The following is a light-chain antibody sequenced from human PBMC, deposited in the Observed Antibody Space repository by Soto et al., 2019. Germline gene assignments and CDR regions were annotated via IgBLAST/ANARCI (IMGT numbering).Light chain of an antibody. J-gene: IGKJ1*01. Sequence: EIVMTQSPATLSVSPGERATLSCRASQSVSSNLAWYQQKPGQAPRLLIYDASNRATGIPARFSGSGSGTDFTLTISSLEPEDFAVYYCQYYNNWPPSWTFGQGTKVDIK. CDR2: DAS. CDR3: QYYNNWPPSWT. V-gene: IGKV3D-15*01. CDR1: QSVSSN.